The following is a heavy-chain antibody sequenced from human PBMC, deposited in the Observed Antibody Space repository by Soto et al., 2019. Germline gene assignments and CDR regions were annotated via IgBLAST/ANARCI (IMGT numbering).Heavy chain of an antibody. J-gene: IGHJ1*01. CDR1: GGSISSGGYY. V-gene: IGHV4-31*03. CDR3: ASGDSSGYYYPEGGYFQH. CDR2: IYYSGST. D-gene: IGHD3-22*01. Sequence: QVQLQESGPGLVKPSQTLSLTCTVSGGSISSGGYYWSWIRQHPGKGMEWIGYIYYSGSTYYNPSLKSRVTISVDTSKNQFSLKLSSVTAAVAAVYYCASGDSSGYYYPEGGYFQHWGQGTLVTVSS.